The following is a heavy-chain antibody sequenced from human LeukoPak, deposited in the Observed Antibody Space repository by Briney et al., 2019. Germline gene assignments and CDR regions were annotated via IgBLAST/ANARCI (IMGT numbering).Heavy chain of an antibody. J-gene: IGHJ4*02. CDR1: GFSFGSYW. V-gene: IGHV3-74*01. CDR2: INSDGTIR. D-gene: IGHD2-15*01. Sequence: GGSLRLSCAASGFSFGSYWMHWVRQAPGKGLVWVSRINSDGTIRDYADSVKGRFTISRDNAKNTLYLQMNSLRVEDTAVYYCARDLGRGPYWGQGTLVTVSS. CDR3: ARDLGRGPY.